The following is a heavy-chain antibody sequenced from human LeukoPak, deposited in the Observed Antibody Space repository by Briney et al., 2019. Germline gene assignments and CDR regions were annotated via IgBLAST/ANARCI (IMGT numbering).Heavy chain of an antibody. D-gene: IGHD6-19*01. V-gene: IGHV3-30*18. CDR3: VKEQSSGYYRVADY. Sequence: GGSLRLSCAASGFGFSSDGMHWVRQAPGKGLEWVAVISYDGSKRFYTDSVKGRFTISRDNSKNTLSLQMNTLRVEDTAVYHCVKEQSSGYYRVADYWGQGTLVTVSS. CDR2: ISYDGSKR. CDR1: GFGFSSDG. J-gene: IGHJ4*02.